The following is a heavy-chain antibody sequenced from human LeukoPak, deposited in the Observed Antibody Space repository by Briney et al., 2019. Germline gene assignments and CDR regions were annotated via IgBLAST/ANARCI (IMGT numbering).Heavy chain of an antibody. V-gene: IGHV1-46*01. CDR2: INPSGGST. CDR1: GYTFTSYY. Sequence: ASVKVSCKASGYTFTSYYIHWVRQAPGQGLEWMGIINPSGGSTSYAQKFQGRVTMTGDTSTSTVYMELSSLRSEDTAVYYCARDGNSGYRSSALDYWGQGTLVTVSS. D-gene: IGHD3-22*01. CDR3: ARDGNSGYRSSALDY. J-gene: IGHJ4*02.